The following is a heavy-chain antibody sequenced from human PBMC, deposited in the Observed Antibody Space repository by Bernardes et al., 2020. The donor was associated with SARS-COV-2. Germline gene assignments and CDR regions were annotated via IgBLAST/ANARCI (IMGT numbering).Heavy chain of an antibody. CDR2: IYYPGSI. V-gene: IGHV4-61*01. D-gene: IGHD2-15*01. Sequence: TLSLTCSVSRGSVSFGSNYWTWIRQPPGTGLEWIGYIYYPGSINYNPSLKSRVTISVDTSKNQFSLKLTSVTAADTAVYYCVRGTGFCSGGSCGWIDPWGQGTLVSVSS. CDR1: RGSVSFGSNY. CDR3: VRGTGFCSGGSCGWIDP. J-gene: IGHJ5*02.